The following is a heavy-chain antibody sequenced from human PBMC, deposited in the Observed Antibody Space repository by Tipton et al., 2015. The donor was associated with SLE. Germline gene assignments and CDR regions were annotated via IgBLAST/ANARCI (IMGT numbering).Heavy chain of an antibody. CDR3: ARVGSYYDFWSAYYTNYYYMDV. J-gene: IGHJ6*03. V-gene: IGHV4-34*01. Sequence: TLSLTCAVYGGSFSGYYWSWIRQPPGKGLEWIGEINHSGSTNYNPSLKSRVSISVDTSKNQFSLTLSSVTAADTAVYYCARVGSYYDFWSAYYTNYYYMDVWGKGTTVTVSS. CDR2: INHSGST. D-gene: IGHD3-3*01. CDR1: GGSFSGYY.